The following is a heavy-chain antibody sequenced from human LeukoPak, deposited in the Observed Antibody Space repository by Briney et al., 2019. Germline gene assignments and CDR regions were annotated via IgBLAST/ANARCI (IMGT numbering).Heavy chain of an antibody. D-gene: IGHD2-21*02. V-gene: IGHV4-59*01. J-gene: IGHJ3*02. Sequence: SETLSLTCTVSGGSITTYFWSWIRQAPGKGLEWIGFINYSGSTNSNPALKSRLTMSIDTFRNHFSLKLSPVTAADTAVYYCARGLYCGGDCYPDGFDIWGQGTMVTVSS. CDR1: GGSITTYF. CDR3: ARGLYCGGDCYPDGFDI. CDR2: INYSGST.